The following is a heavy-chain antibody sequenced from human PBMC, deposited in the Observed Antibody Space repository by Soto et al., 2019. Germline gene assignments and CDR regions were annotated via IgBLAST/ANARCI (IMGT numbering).Heavy chain of an antibody. J-gene: IGHJ4*02. CDR2: INAGNGNT. Sequence: ASVKVSCKASGYTFTSYAMHWVRQAPGQRLEWMGWINAGNGNTKYSQKFQGRVTITRDTSASTAYMELGSLRSEDTAVYYSASTGQVHIAVAVNFDYWGQGTLVAVS. V-gene: IGHV1-3*01. CDR1: GYTFTSYA. D-gene: IGHD6-19*01. CDR3: ASTGQVHIAVAVNFDY.